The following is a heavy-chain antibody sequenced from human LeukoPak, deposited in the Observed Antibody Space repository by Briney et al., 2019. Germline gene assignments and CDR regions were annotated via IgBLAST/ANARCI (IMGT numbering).Heavy chain of an antibody. D-gene: IGHD3-3*01. Sequence: GGSLRLSCAASGFTFSSYWMSWVRQAPGKGLEWVANIKQDGSEKYYVDSVKGRFTISRDNAKNSLYLQMNSPRAEDTAVYYCAKTLKDRYYDFWSGYYHYYYMDVWGKGTTVTVSS. V-gene: IGHV3-7*01. J-gene: IGHJ6*03. CDR3: AKTLKDRYYDFWSGYYHYYYMDV. CDR1: GFTFSSYW. CDR2: IKQDGSEK.